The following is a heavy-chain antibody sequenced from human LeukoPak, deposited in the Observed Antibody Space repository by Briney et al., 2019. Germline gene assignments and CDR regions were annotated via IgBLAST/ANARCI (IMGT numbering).Heavy chain of an antibody. CDR1: GFTLSSYP. Sequence: PGGSLRLSCVASGFTLSSYPLSWVRQAPGKGLEWVSAISGSGVNTYYSDSVRGRFTISRDNSKNTLYLQMNRPEADDTAVYFCAKGTYHEETSGYNGVFDSWGQGTLVTVSS. CDR3: AKGTYHEETSGYNGVFDS. V-gene: IGHV3-23*01. D-gene: IGHD3-22*01. J-gene: IGHJ4*02. CDR2: ISGSGVNT.